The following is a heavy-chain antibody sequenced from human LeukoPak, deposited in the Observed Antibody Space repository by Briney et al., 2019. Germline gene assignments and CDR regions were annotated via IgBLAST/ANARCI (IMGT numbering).Heavy chain of an antibody. J-gene: IGHJ4*02. Sequence: GGSLRLSCAASGFTFSSYAMGWVRQAPGKGLEWVSAISGSGGSTYYADSVKGRFTISRDNSKNTLYLQMNSLRAEDTAVYYCAKGPFLEWSGPLYFDYWGQGTLVTVSS. D-gene: IGHD3-3*01. CDR1: GFTFSSYA. CDR2: ISGSGGST. CDR3: AKGPFLEWSGPLYFDY. V-gene: IGHV3-23*01.